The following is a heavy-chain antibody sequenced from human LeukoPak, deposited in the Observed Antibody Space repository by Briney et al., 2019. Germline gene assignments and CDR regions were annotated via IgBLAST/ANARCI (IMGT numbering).Heavy chain of an antibody. CDR2: INHSGST. CDR1: GGSFSGYY. J-gene: IGHJ4*02. Sequence: SETLSLTCAVYGGSFSGYYWSWIRQPPGKGLEWIGEINHSGSTNYNPSLKSRVTISVDTSKNRFSLKLSSVTAADTAVYYCARDITTDGARNLDCWGQGTLVTVSS. V-gene: IGHV4-34*01. CDR3: ARDITTDGARNLDC. D-gene: IGHD1-14*01.